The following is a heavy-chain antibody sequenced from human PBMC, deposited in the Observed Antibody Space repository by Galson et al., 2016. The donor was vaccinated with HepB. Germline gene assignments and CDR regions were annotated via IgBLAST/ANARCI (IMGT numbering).Heavy chain of an antibody. D-gene: IGHD1-26*01. CDR1: GFTFTSYG. V-gene: IGHV3-33*01. Sequence: LRLSCAAFGFTFTSYGMHWVRQAPGKGLEWVAVIWSDGRNKYYADSVKGRFTISRDNSKNTLYLQMNSLRAEDTAVYYCARGSGATNWGGYFDYWGQGTLVTVSS. J-gene: IGHJ4*02. CDR2: IWSDGRNK. CDR3: ARGSGATNWGGYFDY.